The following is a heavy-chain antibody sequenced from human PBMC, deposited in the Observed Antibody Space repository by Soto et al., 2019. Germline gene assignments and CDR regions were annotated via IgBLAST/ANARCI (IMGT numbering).Heavy chain of an antibody. CDR2: ISGSGGST. CDR1: GFTFSSYA. D-gene: IGHD3-16*01. J-gene: IGHJ4*02. Sequence: GGSLRLSCAASGFTFSSYAMSWVRQAPGKGLEWVSAISGSGGSTYYADSVKGRFTISRDNSKNTLYLQMNSLRAEDTAVYYCATRGQWGGSYFDYWGQGTLVTVSS. CDR3: ATRGQWGGSYFDY. V-gene: IGHV3-23*01.